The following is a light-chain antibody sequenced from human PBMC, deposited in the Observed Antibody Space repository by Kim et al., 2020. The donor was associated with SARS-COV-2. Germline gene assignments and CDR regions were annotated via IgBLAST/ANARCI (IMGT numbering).Light chain of an antibody. CDR3: QSYDNTLSAYV. Sequence: QRVTISCTGSSSNIGADYDVHWYQQFPGAAPQLLIYGDTNRPSGVPDRFSGSKSGTSASLAITGLKAEDEADYYCQSYDNTLSAYVFGTGTKVTVL. J-gene: IGLJ1*01. V-gene: IGLV1-40*01. CDR2: GDT. CDR1: SSNIGADYD.